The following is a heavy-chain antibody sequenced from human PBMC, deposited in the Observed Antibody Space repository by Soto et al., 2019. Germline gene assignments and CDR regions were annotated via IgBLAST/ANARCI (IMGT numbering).Heavy chain of an antibody. V-gene: IGHV3-23*01. D-gene: IGHD3-10*01. J-gene: IGHJ3*02. CDR3: AMPIGAIKDAFDI. CDR1: GFTFSSYA. Sequence: EVQLLESGGGLVQPGGSLRLSCAASGFTFSSYAMSWVRQAPGKGLEWVSAISGSGGSTYYADSVKGRFTISRDNSKNTLYLQMNSLRAEDTAVYYCAMPIGAIKDAFDIWGQGTMVTVSS. CDR2: ISGSGGST.